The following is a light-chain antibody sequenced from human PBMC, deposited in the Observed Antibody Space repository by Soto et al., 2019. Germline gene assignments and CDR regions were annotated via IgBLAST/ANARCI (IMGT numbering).Light chain of an antibody. Sequence: DVVMTQSPLSLPVTLGQPASISCRSSQSLVYSDGNTYLNWFQQRPGQSPRRLIYGASSRATGIPDRFSGTGSGTDFTLTISRLEPEDFAVYHCQQSGNSPRTFGQGTKVDIK. V-gene: IGKV2-30*01. J-gene: IGKJ1*01. CDR3: QQSGNSPRT. CDR1: QSLVYSDGNTY. CDR2: GAS.